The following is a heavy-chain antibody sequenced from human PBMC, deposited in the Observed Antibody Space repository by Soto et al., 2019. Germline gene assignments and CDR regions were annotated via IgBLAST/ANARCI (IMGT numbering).Heavy chain of an antibody. J-gene: IGHJ5*02. CDR3: ARDRNTMIVAYNWFDP. D-gene: IGHD3-22*01. V-gene: IGHV1-18*04. Sequence: GASVKVSCKASGYTFTSYGISWVRQAPGQGLEWMGWISAYNGNTNYAQKLQGRVTMTTDTSTSTAYMELRSLRSDDTAVYYCARDRNTMIVAYNWFDPWGQGTLVTVSS. CDR2: ISAYNGNT. CDR1: GYTFTSYG.